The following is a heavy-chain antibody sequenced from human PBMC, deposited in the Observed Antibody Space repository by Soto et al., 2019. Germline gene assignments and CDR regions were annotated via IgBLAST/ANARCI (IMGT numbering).Heavy chain of an antibody. J-gene: IGHJ4*02. V-gene: IGHV1-69*12. CDR1: GITFNKHA. CDR2: IIPLFGAA. Sequence: QVQLVQSGAEVKKPGSSVKVSCKASGITFNKHALTWVRRAPGQGLEWMGGIIPLFGAAKSAPKFQARVQITADESTSTAYMELNSLRAEDTAVYYCAKIGSRVGADFDFWGQGTLVTVSP. D-gene: IGHD1-26*01. CDR3: AKIGSRVGADFDF.